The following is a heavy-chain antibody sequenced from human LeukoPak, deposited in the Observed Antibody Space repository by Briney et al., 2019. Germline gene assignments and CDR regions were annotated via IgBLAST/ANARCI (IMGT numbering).Heavy chain of an antibody. V-gene: IGHV3-21*01. D-gene: IGHD3-22*01. Sequence: PGGSLRLSCAASGFTFSSYSMNWVRQAPGKGLEWVSSISSSNYIYYADSVKGRFTISRDNAKNSLYLQMNSLRAEDTAVYYCARDRVYDYDSSGSIDYWGQGTLVTVSS. CDR2: ISSSNYI. CDR3: ARDRVYDYDSSGSIDY. CDR1: GFTFSSYS. J-gene: IGHJ4*02.